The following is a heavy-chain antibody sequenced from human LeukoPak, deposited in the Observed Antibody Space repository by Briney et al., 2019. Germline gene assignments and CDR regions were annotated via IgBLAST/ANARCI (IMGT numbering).Heavy chain of an antibody. CDR3: AREVGAADSKPFAF. CDR1: GYTFTGYY. D-gene: IGHD2-15*01. Sequence: ASVKVSCKASGYTFTGYYIHWVRQAPGQGLEWMGWINPHSGGTNYAQKFQGRATMTRDTSITTAYMELSRLRSDDTAVYYCAREVGAADSKPFAFWGQGPLVTVSS. J-gene: IGHJ4*02. V-gene: IGHV1-2*02. CDR2: INPHSGGT.